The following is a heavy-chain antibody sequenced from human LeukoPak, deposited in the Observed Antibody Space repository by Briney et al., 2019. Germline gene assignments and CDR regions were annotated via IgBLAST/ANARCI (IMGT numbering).Heavy chain of an antibody. CDR1: GFTFSSYS. V-gene: IGHV3-21*01. J-gene: IGHJ6*02. D-gene: IGHD6-13*01. CDR3: ARCGYSSSWYFFVYYYGMDV. CDR2: ISSSSSYI. Sequence: GGSLRLSCAASGFTFSSYSMNWVRQAPGKGLEWVSPISSSSSYIYYADSVKGRFTISRDNAKNSLYLQMNSLRAEDTAVYYCARCGYSSSWYFFVYYYGMDVWGQGTTVTVSS.